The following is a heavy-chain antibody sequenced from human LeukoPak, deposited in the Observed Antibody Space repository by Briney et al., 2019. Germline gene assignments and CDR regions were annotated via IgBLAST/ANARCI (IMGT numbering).Heavy chain of an antibody. J-gene: IGHJ4*02. CDR1: GYTFTSYV. CDR3: AREDSSGYSFDY. V-gene: IGHV1-18*01. D-gene: IGHD3-22*01. CDR2: ISAYNGNT. Sequence: GASVKVSCKASGYTFTSYVISWVRQAPGQGLERMGWISAYNGNTNYAQKLQGRVTMTTDTSTSTAYMELRSLRSDDTAVYYCAREDSSGYSFDYWGQGTLVTVSS.